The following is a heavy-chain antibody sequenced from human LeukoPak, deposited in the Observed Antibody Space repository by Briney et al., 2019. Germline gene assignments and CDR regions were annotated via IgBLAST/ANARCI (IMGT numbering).Heavy chain of an antibody. CDR3: ATDLCPPPLKTPYSTKASKDTNTGHEPD. D-gene: IGHD2-15*01. Sequence: ASVKVSCKASGYTFTSYGISWVRQAPGQGLEWMGWNSAYNGNTNYAQKLQGRVTMTEDTSTDTAYMELTSLRSEDTAVYYCATDLCPPPLKTPYSTKASKDTNTGHEPDWAQETLDTASS. CDR2: NSAYNGNT. CDR1: GYTFTSYG. J-gene: IGHJ4*02. V-gene: IGHV1-18*01.